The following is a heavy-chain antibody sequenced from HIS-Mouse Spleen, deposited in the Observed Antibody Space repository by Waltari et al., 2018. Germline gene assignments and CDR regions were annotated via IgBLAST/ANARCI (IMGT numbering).Heavy chain of an antibody. D-gene: IGHD6-13*01. CDR2: IYYSGST. CDR3: AREIPYSSSWYDWYFDL. CDR1: GGSIRSISYY. Sequence: QLQLPESGPGLVKPSATLSLTCPVPGGSIRSISYYWGWIRQPPGKGLEWIGSIYYSGSTYYNPSLKSRVTISVDTSKNQFSLKLSSVTAADTAVYYCAREIPYSSSWYDWYFDLWGRGTLVTVSS. V-gene: IGHV4-39*07. J-gene: IGHJ2*01.